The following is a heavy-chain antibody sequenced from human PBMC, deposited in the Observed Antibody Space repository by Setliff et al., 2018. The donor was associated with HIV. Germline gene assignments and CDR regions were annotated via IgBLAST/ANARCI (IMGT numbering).Heavy chain of an antibody. D-gene: IGHD6-13*01. J-gene: IGHJ6*02. CDR3: ARGGYSSSWYTYYGMDV. Sequence: SETLSLTCSVSGGSISGHYWSWIRQSPGKGLQWIGTIHYSGSNVYSPSFMSRVTISLDTSKNQFSLKLSSVTAADTAVYYCARGGYSSSWYTYYGMDVWGQGTTVTVSS. CDR2: IHYSGSN. CDR1: GGSISGHY. V-gene: IGHV4-59*08.